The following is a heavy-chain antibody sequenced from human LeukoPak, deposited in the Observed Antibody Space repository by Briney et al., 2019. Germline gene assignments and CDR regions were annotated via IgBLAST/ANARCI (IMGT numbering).Heavy chain of an antibody. Sequence: PSETLSLTCTVSGASINSSTYYWGWIRQPPGKGLEWIGTISDSGNTYFNPSLRSRVTISVDTSKNQFSLKLTSVTAADTAVYYCARHDGYNYRHFDYWGQGTLVTVSS. CDR3: ARHDGYNYRHFDY. J-gene: IGHJ4*02. D-gene: IGHD5-24*01. CDR2: ISDSGNT. V-gene: IGHV4-39*01. CDR1: GASINSSTYY.